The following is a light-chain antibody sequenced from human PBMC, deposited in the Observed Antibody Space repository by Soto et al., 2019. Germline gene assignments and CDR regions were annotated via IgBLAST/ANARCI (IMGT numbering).Light chain of an antibody. CDR2: GAS. V-gene: IGKV3-15*01. Sequence: IVMTQSPATLSVSPGERATVSCRAGQSVGSDLAWYQQKPGQGPRLLIYGASTRATGIPARFSGSGSGTEFTLTIASLQSEDFAVYYCQQYVYWPFTFGPGTKVDIK. J-gene: IGKJ3*01. CDR3: QQYVYWPFT. CDR1: QSVGSD.